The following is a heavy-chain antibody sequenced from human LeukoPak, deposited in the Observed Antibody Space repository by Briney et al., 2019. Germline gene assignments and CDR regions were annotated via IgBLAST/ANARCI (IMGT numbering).Heavy chain of an antibody. CDR2: IRSKAYGGTT. D-gene: IGHD2-2*02. V-gene: IGHV3-49*04. CDR1: GFTFGDYA. CDR3: TRLDIVVVPAAIPYYYYYMDV. J-gene: IGHJ6*03. Sequence: PGGSLRLSCTASGFTFGDYAMSWVRQAPGKGLEWVGFIRSKAYGGTTEHAASVKGRFTISRDDSKSIAYLQMNSLKTEDTAVYYCTRLDIVVVPAAIPYYYYYMDVWGKGTTVTVSS.